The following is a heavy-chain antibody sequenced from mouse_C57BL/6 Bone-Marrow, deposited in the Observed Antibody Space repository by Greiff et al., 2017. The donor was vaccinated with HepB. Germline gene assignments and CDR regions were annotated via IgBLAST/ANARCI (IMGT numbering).Heavy chain of an antibody. CDR1: GFTFSSYA. J-gene: IGHJ2*01. V-gene: IGHV5-4*03. CDR3: ATVHYGSLYYFDY. D-gene: IGHD1-1*01. Sequence: EVKVVESGGGLVKPGGSLKLSCAASGFTFSSYAMSWVRQTPEKRLEWVATISDGGSYTYYPDNVKGRFTISRDNAKNNLYLQMSHLKSEDTAMYYCATVHYGSLYYFDYWGQGTTLTVSS. CDR2: ISDGGSYT.